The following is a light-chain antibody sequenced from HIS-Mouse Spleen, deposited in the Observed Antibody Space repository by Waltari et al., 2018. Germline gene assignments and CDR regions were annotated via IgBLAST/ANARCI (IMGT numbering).Light chain of an antibody. V-gene: IGLV1-47*01. Sequence: QSVLTQPPSASGTPGQRVTIPCSGSSSNLGSNYVYWYQHLPGTAPKLLIYRNNQRPSGVPDRFSGSKSGTSASLAISGLRSEDEADYYCAAWDDSLSGPVFGGGTKLTVL. J-gene: IGLJ3*02. CDR3: AAWDDSLSGPV. CDR2: RNN. CDR1: SSNLGSNY.